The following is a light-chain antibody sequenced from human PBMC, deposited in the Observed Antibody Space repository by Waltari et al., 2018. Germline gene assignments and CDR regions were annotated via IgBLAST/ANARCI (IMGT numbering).Light chain of an antibody. J-gene: IGLJ3*02. CDR3: GTWDSSLSARV. Sequence: QSVLTQPPSVSPAPGQQVTISCSGSSSNIGNDYVSRYQQLPGTAPKLLIYDNNKRPSGIPDRFSGSKSGTSATLGITGRQTGDEADYYCGTWDSSLSARVFGGGTKLTVL. CDR2: DNN. V-gene: IGLV1-51*01. CDR1: SSNIGNDY.